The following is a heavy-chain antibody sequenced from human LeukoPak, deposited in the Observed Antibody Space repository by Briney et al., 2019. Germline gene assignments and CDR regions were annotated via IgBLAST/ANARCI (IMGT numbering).Heavy chain of an antibody. D-gene: IGHD1-26*01. Sequence: GGSLRLSCAASGFTFSSYGMHWVRQAPGKGLEWVAVIWYDGSNKYYADSVKGRFTISRDNSKNTLYLQMNSLRAEDTAVYYCAGGGRQLDYWGQGTLITVSS. V-gene: IGHV3-33*01. CDR1: GFTFSSYG. CDR3: AGGGRQLDY. J-gene: IGHJ4*02. CDR2: IWYDGSNK.